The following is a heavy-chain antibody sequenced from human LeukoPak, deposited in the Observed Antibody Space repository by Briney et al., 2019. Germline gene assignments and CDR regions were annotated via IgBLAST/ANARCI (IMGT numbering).Heavy chain of an antibody. CDR3: ARLQYGSGSYHIDY. Sequence: SETLSLTCTVSGGSISSCYWNWIRQPPGKGLEWIGYIYYSGSTNYNPSLKSRVTISVDTSKNQFSLKLSSVTAADTAVYYCARLQYGSGSYHIDYWGQGTLVTVSS. D-gene: IGHD3-10*01. CDR2: IYYSGST. CDR1: GGSISSCY. J-gene: IGHJ4*02. V-gene: IGHV4-59*08.